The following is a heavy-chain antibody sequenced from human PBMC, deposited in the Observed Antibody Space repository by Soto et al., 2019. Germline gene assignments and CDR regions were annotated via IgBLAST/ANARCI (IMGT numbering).Heavy chain of an antibody. CDR2: IYSGGST. CDR1: GFTVSSNY. D-gene: IGHD5-12*01. CDR3: ARGLGGYGDAFDI. J-gene: IGHJ3*02. V-gene: IGHV3-53*04. Sequence: EVQLVESGGGLVQPGGSLRLSCAASGFTVSSNYMSWVRQAPGKGLEWVSVIYSGGSTYYADSVKGRFTISRHNSKNTLYLQMISLRAEDTAVYYCARGLGGYGDAFDIWGQGTMVTVSS.